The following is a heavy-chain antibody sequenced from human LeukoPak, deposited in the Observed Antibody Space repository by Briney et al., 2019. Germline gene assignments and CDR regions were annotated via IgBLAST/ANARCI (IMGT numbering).Heavy chain of an antibody. J-gene: IGHJ2*01. D-gene: IGHD4-23*01. CDR1: GFTFSNYG. CDR2: IYRVGST. Sequence: GGYLRLSCAASGFTFSNYGMSWVRQAPGKGLDWVSVIYRVGSTYYADSVKGRFTISRENSKNTLYLQMNTQRAGNTPVYYCARVYGGNAWSFDLSGRSTLLTASS. V-gene: IGHV3-66*01. CDR3: ARVYGGNAWSFDL.